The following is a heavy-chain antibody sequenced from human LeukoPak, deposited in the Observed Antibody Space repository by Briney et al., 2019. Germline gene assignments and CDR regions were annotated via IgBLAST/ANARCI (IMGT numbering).Heavy chain of an antibody. CDR3: ARRPLYYDSSGSDAFDI. D-gene: IGHD3-22*01. CDR2: IYYSGST. Sequence: SETLSLTCTVSGGSISSGDYYWSWIRQPPGKGLEWIGYIYYSGSTYYDPSLKSRVTISVDTSKNQFSLKLSSVTAADTAVYYCARRPLYYDSSGSDAFDIWGQGTMVTVSS. CDR1: GGSISSGDYY. J-gene: IGHJ3*02. V-gene: IGHV4-30-4*01.